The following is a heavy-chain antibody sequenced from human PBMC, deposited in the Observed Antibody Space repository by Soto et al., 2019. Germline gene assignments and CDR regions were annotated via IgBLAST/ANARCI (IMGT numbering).Heavy chain of an antibody. V-gene: IGHV1-46*01. CDR2: INPSGGST. Sequence: ASVKVSCKASGYTFTSYYMHWVRQAPGQGLEWMGIINPSGGSTSYAQKFQGRVTMTRDTSTSTVYMELSSLRSEDTAVYYCARVGYYDSSGDSYFDYWGQGTLVTVSS. D-gene: IGHD3-22*01. CDR3: ARVGYYDSSGDSYFDY. J-gene: IGHJ4*02. CDR1: GYTFTSYY.